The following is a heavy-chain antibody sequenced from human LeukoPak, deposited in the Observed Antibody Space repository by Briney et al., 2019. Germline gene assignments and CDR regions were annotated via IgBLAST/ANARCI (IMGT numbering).Heavy chain of an antibody. J-gene: IGHJ4*02. CDR2: ISSSGSTI. V-gene: IGHV3-48*03. CDR3: ASRDYFDY. CDR1: GFTFSSYE. Sequence: PGRSLRLSCAASGFTFSSYEVNWVRQAPGKGLEWVSYISSSGSTIYYADFVKGPFTISRDNAKNSLYLQMNSLRDEDTAVYYCASRDYFDYWGQGTLVTVSS.